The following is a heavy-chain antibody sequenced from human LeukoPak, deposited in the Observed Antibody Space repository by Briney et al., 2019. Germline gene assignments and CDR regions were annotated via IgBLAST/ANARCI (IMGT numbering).Heavy chain of an antibody. Sequence: PGRSLRLSCAASGFTFSSYGMHWVRQAPGKGLEWVAVISYDGSNKYYADSVKGRFTISRDNSKNTLYLQMNSLRAEDTAVYYCAKDLQNWGYYYYYAMDVWGQGTTVTVSS. CDR1: GFTFSSYG. CDR2: ISYDGSNK. J-gene: IGHJ6*02. D-gene: IGHD7-27*01. V-gene: IGHV3-30*18. CDR3: AKDLQNWGYYYYYAMDV.